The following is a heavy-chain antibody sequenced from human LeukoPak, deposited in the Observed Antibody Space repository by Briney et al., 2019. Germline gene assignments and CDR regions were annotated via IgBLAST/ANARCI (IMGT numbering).Heavy chain of an antibody. V-gene: IGHV3-23*01. CDR1: GLTFSTYA. Sequence: GGSLRLSCAASGLTFSTYAMSWVRQAPGKGLEWVSAISGGGGTTYYADSVKGRFTITRDNSKDTLYLQINTLRAEDTAVYYCANFERTVAGPYNWFDPWGPGTQVTVSS. D-gene: IGHD6-19*01. CDR2: ISGGGGTT. CDR3: ANFERTVAGPYNWFDP. J-gene: IGHJ5*02.